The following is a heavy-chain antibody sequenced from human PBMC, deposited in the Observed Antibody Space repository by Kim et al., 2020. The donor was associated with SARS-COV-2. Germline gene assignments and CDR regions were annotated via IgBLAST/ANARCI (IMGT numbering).Heavy chain of an antibody. D-gene: IGHD5-12*01. CDR3: AKVSIAATTDYWYFDL. Sequence: SVTGRFTISRDNSKNTLYLQMNSLRAEDTAVFYCAKVSIAATTDYWYFDLWGRGTLVTVSS. J-gene: IGHJ2*01. V-gene: IGHV3-30*02.